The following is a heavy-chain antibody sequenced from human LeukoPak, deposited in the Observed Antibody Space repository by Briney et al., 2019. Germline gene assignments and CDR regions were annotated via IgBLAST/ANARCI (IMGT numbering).Heavy chain of an antibody. V-gene: IGHV3-48*01. CDR1: GFIFSRDS. D-gene: IGHD2-15*01. J-gene: IGHJ4*02. Sequence: PGGSLRLSCEASGFIFSRDSMNWVRQAPGKGREWISYISHDSGVRYYADSVRGRFTISRDNAKNSLHLQMHSLRAEDTAVYYCVRDNPRCCGVVPANIDDYWGQGTLVTVSS. CDR3: VRDNPRCCGVVPANIDDY. CDR2: ISHDSGVR.